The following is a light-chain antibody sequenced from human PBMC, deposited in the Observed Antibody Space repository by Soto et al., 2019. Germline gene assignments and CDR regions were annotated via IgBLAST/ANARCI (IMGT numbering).Light chain of an antibody. Sequence: VLTQSPGTLSLSPGERATLSCRASQSVSNNYFAWYQQKPGQAPRLLIFGSSDRATGIPHRFSGSGSGTDFTLTISRLEPEDFAVYYCQQYGSSPPYTFGQGTKLEIK. V-gene: IGKV3-20*01. CDR2: GSS. CDR1: QSVSNNY. J-gene: IGKJ2*01. CDR3: QQYGSSPPYT.